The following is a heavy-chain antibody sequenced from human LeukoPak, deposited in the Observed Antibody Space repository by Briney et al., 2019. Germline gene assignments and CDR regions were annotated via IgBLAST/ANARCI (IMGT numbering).Heavy chain of an antibody. CDR3: ARTYVWGSYREGDFDY. CDR2: IYNSGST. CDR1: GGSITTTNY. D-gene: IGHD3-16*02. Sequence: PSETLSLTCGVSGGSITTTNYWSWVRQPPGGGLEWIGYIYNSGSTNYNPSLKGRVTISVDMSKNQFPLKLSSVTAADTAVYYCARTYVWGSYREGDFDYWGQGTLVTVSS. J-gene: IGHJ4*02. V-gene: IGHV4-4*02.